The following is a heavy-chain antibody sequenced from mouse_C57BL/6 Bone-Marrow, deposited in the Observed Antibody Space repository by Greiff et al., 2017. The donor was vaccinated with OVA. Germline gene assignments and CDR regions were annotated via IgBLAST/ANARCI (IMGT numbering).Heavy chain of an antibody. CDR3: ARHGCYGSSPFAY. V-gene: IGHV5-12*01. CDR2: ISNGGGST. Sequence: EVQLVESGGGLVQPGGSLKLSCAASGFTFSDYYMYWVRQTPEKRLEWVAYISNGGGSTYYPDTVKGRFTISRDNAKNTLYLQMSRLKSEDTAMYYCARHGCYGSSPFAYWGQGTLVTVSA. J-gene: IGHJ3*01. CDR1: GFTFSDYY. D-gene: IGHD1-1*01.